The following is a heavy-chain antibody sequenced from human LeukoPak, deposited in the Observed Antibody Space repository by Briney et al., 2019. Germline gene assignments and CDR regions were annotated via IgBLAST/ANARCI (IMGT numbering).Heavy chain of an antibody. CDR3: ATCNPYYYGSRNLKELDY. V-gene: IGHV1-24*01. CDR2: FDPEDGET. J-gene: IGHJ4*02. D-gene: IGHD3-10*01. Sequence: ASVKVSCKVSGYTLTELSMHWVRQVPGKGLEWMGGFDPEDGETIYAQKFQGRVTMTEDTSTDTAYMELSSLRSEDTAVYYCATCNPYYYGSRNLKELDYWGQGTLVTVSS. CDR1: GYTLTELS.